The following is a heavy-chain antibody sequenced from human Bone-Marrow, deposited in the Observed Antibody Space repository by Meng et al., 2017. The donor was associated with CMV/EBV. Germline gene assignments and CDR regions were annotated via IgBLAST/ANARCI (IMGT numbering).Heavy chain of an antibody. D-gene: IGHD3-9*01. CDR1: GGSISSRSYY. Sequence: SETLSLTCTVSGGSISSRSYYWGWIRQPPGKGLEWIGSIYYSGSTYYNPTLKSRVTISVDTSKNQFPLQLSSVTAADTAVYYGAGERNYGILTGYYPPVDWGQGTLVTVSS. CDR3: AGERNYGILTGYYPPVD. CDR2: IYYSGST. V-gene: IGHV4-39*01. J-gene: IGHJ4*02.